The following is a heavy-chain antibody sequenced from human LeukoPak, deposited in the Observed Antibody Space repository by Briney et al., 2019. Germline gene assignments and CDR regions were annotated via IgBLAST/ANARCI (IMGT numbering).Heavy chain of an antibody. J-gene: IGHJ4*02. CDR2: INPNSGGT. CDR3: ARDLAGRYYYGSGIDY. CDR1: GYTFTGYY. Sequence: ASVKVSCKASGYTFTGYYMHWVRQAPGQGLEWMGWINPNSGGTNYAQKFQGRVTMTRGTSISTAYMELSRLRSDDTAVYYCARDLAGRYYYGSGIDYWGQGTLVTVSS. V-gene: IGHV1-2*02. D-gene: IGHD3-10*01.